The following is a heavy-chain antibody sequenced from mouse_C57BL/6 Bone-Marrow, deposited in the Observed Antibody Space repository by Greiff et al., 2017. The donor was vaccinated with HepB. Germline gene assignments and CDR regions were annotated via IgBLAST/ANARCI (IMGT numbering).Heavy chain of an antibody. CDR1: GYTFTSYW. CDR2: IHPNSGST. D-gene: IGHD1-1*01. CDR3: HYGSSYVYYAMDY. V-gene: IGHV1-64*01. J-gene: IGHJ4*01. Sequence: VQLQQPGAELVKPGASVKLSCKASGYTFTSYWMHWVKQRPGQGLEWIGMIHPNSGSTNYNEKFKSKATLTVDKSSSTAFMQLSSLTSEDSAVYYCHYGSSYVYYAMDYWGQGTSVTVSS.